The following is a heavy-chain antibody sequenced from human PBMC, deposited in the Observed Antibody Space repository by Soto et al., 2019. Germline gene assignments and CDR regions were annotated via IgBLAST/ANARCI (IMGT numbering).Heavy chain of an antibody. D-gene: IGHD1-20*01. CDR1: GGSFSGYY. V-gene: IGHV4-59*01. CDR3: ARGWSNWNDGLSIDY. Sequence: NPSETLSLTCAVYGGSFSGYYWSWIRQPPGKGLEWIGYIYYSGSTNYNPSLKSRVTISVDTSKNQFSLKLSSVTAADTAVYYCARGWSNWNDGLSIDYWGQGTLVTVSS. CDR2: IYYSGST. J-gene: IGHJ4*02.